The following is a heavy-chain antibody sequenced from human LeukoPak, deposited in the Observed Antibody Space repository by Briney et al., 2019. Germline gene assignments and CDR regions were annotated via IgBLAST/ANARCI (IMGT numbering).Heavy chain of an antibody. J-gene: IGHJ4*02. CDR1: GFTFSNYN. Sequence: GGSLRLSCAASGFTFSNYNFYWVRQAPGKGLEWVSSISSTSSYIYYADSMKGRFTISRDNAKNSLYLQMNSLRAEDTAVYYCAKHFCTGLDCSLFDSWGQGTLVTVSS. V-gene: IGHV3-21*01. D-gene: IGHD3/OR15-3a*01. CDR3: AKHFCTGLDCSLFDS. CDR2: ISSTSSYI.